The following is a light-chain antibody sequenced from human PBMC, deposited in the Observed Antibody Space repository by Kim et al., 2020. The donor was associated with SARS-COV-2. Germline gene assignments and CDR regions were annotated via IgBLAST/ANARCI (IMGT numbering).Light chain of an antibody. CDR1: SSDVGGYKY. CDR3: SSYAGSNNFDV. CDR2: EVS. J-gene: IGLJ1*01. V-gene: IGLV2-8*01. Sequence: QSVTISCTETSSDVGGYKYVSWYQQHPGKAPKLMIYEVSKRPSGVPDRFSGSKSGNTASLTVSGLQAEDEADYYCSSYAGSNNFDVFGTGTKVTVL.